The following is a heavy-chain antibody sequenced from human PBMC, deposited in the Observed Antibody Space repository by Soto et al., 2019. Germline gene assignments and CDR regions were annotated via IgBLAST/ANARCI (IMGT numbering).Heavy chain of an antibody. CDR1: GFTFSGSA. CDR2: VKSKVDNYAT. V-gene: IGHV3-73*01. Sequence: VGSLRLSCAASGFTFSGSAMHWVRQASGKGLEWVGRVKSKVDNYATAYAASVTGRFTISRDDSKNTTYLQMNSLKTEDTAVYYCASYGDYVDYWGQGTLVTVSS. J-gene: IGHJ4*01. CDR3: ASYGDYVDY. D-gene: IGHD4-17*01.